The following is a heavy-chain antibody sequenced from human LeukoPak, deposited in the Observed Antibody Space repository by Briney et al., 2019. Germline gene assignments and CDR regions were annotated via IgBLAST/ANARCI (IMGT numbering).Heavy chain of an antibody. CDR1: GFTVSSNY. CDR2: IYSGGST. Sequence: PGGSLRLSCAASGFTVSSNYMSWVRQAPGKGLEWVSVIYSGGSTYYADSVKGRLTISRDNSKNTVYLQMNSLRAEDTAVYYCARGCGGGCQDAFDIWGQGAMVTVSS. V-gene: IGHV3-53*01. CDR3: ARGCGGGCQDAFDI. D-gene: IGHD2-21*02. J-gene: IGHJ3*02.